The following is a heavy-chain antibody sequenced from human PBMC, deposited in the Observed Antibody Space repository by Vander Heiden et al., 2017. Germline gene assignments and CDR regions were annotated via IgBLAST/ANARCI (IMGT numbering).Heavy chain of an antibody. CDR1: GYTFTGYY. D-gene: IGHD6-13*01. V-gene: IGHV1-2*02. J-gene: IGHJ6*02. CDR3: ARGIAAARDYYGMDV. Sequence: QVQLVQSGAEVKKPGASVKVSCKASGYTFTGYYMHWVRQAPGQGLEWMGWINPNSGGTNDAQKFQGRVTMTRDTSISTAYMELSRLRSDDTAVYYCARGIAAARDYYGMDVWGQGTTVTVSS. CDR2: INPNSGGT.